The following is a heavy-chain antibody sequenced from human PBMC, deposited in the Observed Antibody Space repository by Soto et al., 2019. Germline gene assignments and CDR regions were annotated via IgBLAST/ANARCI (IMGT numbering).Heavy chain of an antibody. Sequence: VWIRQPPGKGLEWIGSIYHSGSTYYNPSLKSRVTISVDTSKNQFSLKLSSVTAADTAVYYCARADYDFWSGYPNWFDPWGQGTLVPVSS. J-gene: IGHJ5*02. CDR2: IYHSGST. V-gene: IGHV4-38-2*02. D-gene: IGHD3-3*01. CDR3: ARADYDFWSGYPNWFDP.